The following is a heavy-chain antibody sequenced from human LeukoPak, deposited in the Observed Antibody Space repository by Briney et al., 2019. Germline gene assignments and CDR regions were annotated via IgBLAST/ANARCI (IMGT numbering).Heavy chain of an antibody. CDR3: ARHESSGYSHSFGY. Sequence: GESLKIPCKGPGYSFTSYWIGWVRRVPGKGLEWMGIIYPGDSDTRYSPSFQGQVTISADKSISTAYLQWSSLKASDTAMYYCARHESSGYSHSFGYWGQGTLVSVSS. J-gene: IGHJ4*02. V-gene: IGHV5-51*01. CDR1: GYSFTSYW. CDR2: IYPGDSDT. D-gene: IGHD5-18*01.